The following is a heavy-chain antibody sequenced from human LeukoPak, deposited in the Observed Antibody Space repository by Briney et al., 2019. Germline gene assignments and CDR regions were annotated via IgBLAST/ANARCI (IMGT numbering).Heavy chain of an antibody. D-gene: IGHD2-2*01. CDR2: IYYSGST. V-gene: IGHV4-39*01. CDR1: GGSISSSSYY. CDR3: ARQCSSTSCYLLDY. J-gene: IGHJ4*02. Sequence: PAETLSLTCTVSGGSISSSSYYWGWIRQPPGKGLEWIGSIYYSGSTYYNPSLKSRVTISVDTSKNQFSLKLSSVTAADTAVYYCARQCSSTSCYLLDYWGQGTLVTVSS.